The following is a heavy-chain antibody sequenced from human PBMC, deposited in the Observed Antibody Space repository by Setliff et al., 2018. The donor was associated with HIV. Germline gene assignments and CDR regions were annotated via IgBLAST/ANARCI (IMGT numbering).Heavy chain of an antibody. J-gene: IGHJ4*02. Sequence: GESLKISCAASGYTFNNYAMSWVRQAPGKGLEWVSTVAGNAVNTYHADSVKGRFTISRDNSKNTLYLQMNSLRAEDTAVYYCAKSSWWEPRAYWGQGTLVTVSS. CDR2: VAGNAVNT. V-gene: IGHV3-23*01. CDR3: AKSSWWEPRAY. D-gene: IGHD2-15*01. CDR1: GYTFNNYA.